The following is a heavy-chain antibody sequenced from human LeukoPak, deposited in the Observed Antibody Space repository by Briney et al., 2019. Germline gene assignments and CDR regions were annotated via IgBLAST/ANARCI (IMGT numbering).Heavy chain of an antibody. CDR3: TTFYHEYSPY. CDR1: GFSFMNAW. CDR2: IKSNADGGTP. V-gene: IGHV3-15*01. D-gene: IGHD2/OR15-2a*01. Sequence: GGSLRLSCAASGFSFMNAWMIWVRQAPGKGLEWVGRIKSNADGGTPDYAAPARGRFTISRDDSRNTLYLQMNSLKTGDTAVYYCTTFYHEYSPYWGRGTLVTVSS. J-gene: IGHJ4*02.